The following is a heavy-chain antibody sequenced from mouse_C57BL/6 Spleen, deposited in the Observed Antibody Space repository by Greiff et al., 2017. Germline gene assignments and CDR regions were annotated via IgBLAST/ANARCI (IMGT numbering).Heavy chain of an antibody. V-gene: IGHV1-15*01. CDR3: KRRLALLRSYYFDY. Sequence: VQLQQSGAELVRPGASVTLSCKASGYTFTDYEMHWVKQTPVHGLEWIGAIDPETGGTAYNQKFKGKAILTADKSSSTAYMELRSLTSEDSAVYYCKRRLALLRSYYFDYWGKGTTLAVSS. J-gene: IGHJ2*01. CDR1: GYTFTDYE. CDR2: IDPETGGT. D-gene: IGHD1-1*01.